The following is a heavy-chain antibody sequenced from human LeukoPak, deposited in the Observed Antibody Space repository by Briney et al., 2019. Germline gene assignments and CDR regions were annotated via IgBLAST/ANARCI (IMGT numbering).Heavy chain of an antibody. J-gene: IGHJ4*02. CDR2: IIPIFGIA. V-gene: IGHV1-69*04. Sequence: ASVKVSCKASGGTFSSSAISWVRQAPGQGLEWMGRIIPIFGIANYAQKFQGRVTITADKSTSTAYMELSSLRSEDTAVYYCAVSTGYCSGGSCPLNFDYWGQGTLVTVSA. CDR3: AVSTGYCSGGSCPLNFDY. CDR1: GGTFSSSA. D-gene: IGHD2-15*01.